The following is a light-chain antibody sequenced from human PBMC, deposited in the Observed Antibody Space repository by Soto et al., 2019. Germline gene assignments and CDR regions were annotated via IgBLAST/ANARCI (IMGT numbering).Light chain of an antibody. CDR2: TNT. J-gene: IGLJ3*02. CDR3: QSFDNILSGSV. V-gene: IGLV1-40*01. Sequence: QSVLAQPPSVSGAPGQRVTISCTGHSSNLGAGYDVHWYRQIPGTAPKLLIYTNTNRPSGVPDRISGSKSGTSASLAITGLQAEDEADYYCQSFDNILSGSVFGGGTQLTVL. CDR1: SSNLGAGYD.